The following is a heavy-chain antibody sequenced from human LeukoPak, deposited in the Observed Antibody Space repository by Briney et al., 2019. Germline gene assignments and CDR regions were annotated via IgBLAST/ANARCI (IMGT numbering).Heavy chain of an antibody. Sequence: GGSLRLSCAASGFTFSRYWMNWVRQAPGKGLEWVANIKQDGNEKHYEDSVKGRFSISRDNAKNSLYLQMDSLRAEDTAVYYCAKEGAYPIITYDSWGQGALVTVSS. CDR2: IKQDGNEK. V-gene: IGHV3-7*01. CDR1: GFTFSRYW. CDR3: AKEGAYPIITYDS. D-gene: IGHD3-10*01. J-gene: IGHJ5*01.